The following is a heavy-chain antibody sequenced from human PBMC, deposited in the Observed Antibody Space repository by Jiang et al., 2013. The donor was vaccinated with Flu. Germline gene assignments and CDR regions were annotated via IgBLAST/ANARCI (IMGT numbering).Heavy chain of an antibody. V-gene: IGHV3-30-3*01. Sequence: RLSCAASGFTFSSYAMHWVRQAPGKGLEWVAVISYDGSNKYYADSVKGRFTISRDNSKNTLYLQMNSLRAEDTAVYYCARARYMVRGVIYYWGQGTLVTVSS. CDR1: GFTFSSYA. CDR3: ARARYMVRGVIYY. J-gene: IGHJ4*02. CDR2: ISYDGSNK. D-gene: IGHD3-10*01.